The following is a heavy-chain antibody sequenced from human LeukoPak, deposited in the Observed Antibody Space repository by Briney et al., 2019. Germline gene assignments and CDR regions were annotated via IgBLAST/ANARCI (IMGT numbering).Heavy chain of an antibody. CDR1: GGSISSGSYY. CDR2: IYTSGST. CDR3: ARGGSSYGASGYYYYYGMDV. Sequence: SETLSLTCTVSGGSISSGSYYWSWIRQPAGKGLEWIGHIYTSGSTNYNPSLKSRVTISVDTSRNQFSLKLSSVTAADTAVYYCARGGSSYGASGYYYYYGMDVWGQGTTVTVSS. J-gene: IGHJ6*02. D-gene: IGHD5-18*01. V-gene: IGHV4-61*09.